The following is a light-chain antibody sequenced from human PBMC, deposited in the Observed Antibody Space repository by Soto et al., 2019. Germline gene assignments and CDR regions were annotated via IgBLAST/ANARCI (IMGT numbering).Light chain of an antibody. J-gene: IGKJ1*01. CDR1: QGISSA. V-gene: IGKV1-13*02. CDR2: DAS. CDR3: QQFNSYPRT. Sequence: AIQLTQSPSSLSASVGDRVTITCLASQGISSALAWYQQKPGKAPKLLIYDASSLESGVPSRFSGSGSGTEFTLTISSLQPEDFAASYCQQFNSYPRTFGQGTKVDIK.